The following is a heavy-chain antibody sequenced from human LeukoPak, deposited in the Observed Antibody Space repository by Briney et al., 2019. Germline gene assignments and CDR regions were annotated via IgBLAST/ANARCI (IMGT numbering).Heavy chain of an antibody. CDR2: IYYSGST. J-gene: IGHJ4*02. Sequence: SETLSLTCTVSGGSISSYYWSWIRQPPGKGLEWIGYIYYSGSTNYTPSLKSRVTISVDTSKNQFSLKLSSVTAADTAVYYCASGMVWFGESPFDYWGQGTLVTVSS. V-gene: IGHV4-59*08. CDR3: ASGMVWFGESPFDY. D-gene: IGHD3-10*01. CDR1: GGSISSYY.